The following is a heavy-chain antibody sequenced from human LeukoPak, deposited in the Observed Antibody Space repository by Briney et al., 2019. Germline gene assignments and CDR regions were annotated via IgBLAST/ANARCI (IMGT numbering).Heavy chain of an antibody. CDR2: ISSSGSTI. Sequence: PGGSLRLSCAASGFTFSSYGIHWVRQAPGKGLEWVSYISSSGSTIYYADSVKGRFTISRDNAKNSLYLQMNSLRAEDTAVYYCAKAAWGYCSSTSCYPPSYYYYYMDVWGKGTTVTISS. V-gene: IGHV3-48*03. J-gene: IGHJ6*03. CDR1: GFTFSSYG. D-gene: IGHD2-2*01. CDR3: AKAAWGYCSSTSCYPPSYYYYYMDV.